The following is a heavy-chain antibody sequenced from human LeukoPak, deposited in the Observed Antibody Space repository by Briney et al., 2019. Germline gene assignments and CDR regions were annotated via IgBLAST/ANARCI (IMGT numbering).Heavy chain of an antibody. V-gene: IGHV1-24*01. Sequence: ASVTVSCTVSGYTLTELSMHWVRQAPGKGLEWMGGFDPEDGETIYAQKFQGRVTMTEDTSTDTAYMELSSLRSEDTAVYYCATDLIAGIAVAGTGYWGQGTLVTVSS. D-gene: IGHD6-19*01. CDR2: FDPEDGET. J-gene: IGHJ4*02. CDR1: GYTLTELS. CDR3: ATDLIAGIAVAGTGY.